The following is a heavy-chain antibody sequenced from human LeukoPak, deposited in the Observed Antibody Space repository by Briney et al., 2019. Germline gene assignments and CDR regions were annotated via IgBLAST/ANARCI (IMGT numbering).Heavy chain of an antibody. CDR3: ARDHHGSGSYPNP. V-gene: IGHV3-66*01. J-gene: IGHJ5*02. CDR2: IYSGGST. CDR1: GFTVSSNY. D-gene: IGHD3-10*01. Sequence: GGSLRLSCAASGFTVSSNYMSWVRQAPGKGLEWVSVIYSGGSTYYADSVKGRFTISRDNSKNTLYLQMNSLRAEDTAVYYCARDHHGSGSYPNPWGQGTLVTVSS.